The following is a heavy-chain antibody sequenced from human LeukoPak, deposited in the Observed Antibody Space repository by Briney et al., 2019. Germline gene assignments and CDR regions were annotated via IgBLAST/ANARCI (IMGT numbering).Heavy chain of an antibody. CDR3: ARDRINMMVLGHDSGLDC. CDR2: ISSSSSYI. Sequence: GGSLRLSCAASGFTFSSYSMNWVRQAPGKGLEWVSSISSSSSYIYYADSVKGQFTISRDASGDTVSLHMNSLRVEDTAVYYCARDRINMMVLGHDSGLDCWGQGTLVTVSS. J-gene: IGHJ4*02. D-gene: IGHD3-10*01. CDR1: GFTFSSYS. V-gene: IGHV3-21*01.